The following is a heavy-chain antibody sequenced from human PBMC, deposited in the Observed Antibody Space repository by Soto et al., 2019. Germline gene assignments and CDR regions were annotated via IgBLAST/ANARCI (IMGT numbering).Heavy chain of an antibody. CDR1: GFTFSDNA. CDR3: EQYLHTDVNYGLDL. V-gene: IGHV3-23*01. J-gene: IGHJ6*02. CDR2: ISDDGDST. D-gene: IGHD3-10*02. Sequence: GGSLRLSCGASGFTFSDNAMTWVRQAPGKGLEWVSSISDDGDSTYYADSVKGRFTISRDNSKNTLFLQMSSLGAEDTAVYYCEQYLHTDVNYGLDLWGQATSVTVSS.